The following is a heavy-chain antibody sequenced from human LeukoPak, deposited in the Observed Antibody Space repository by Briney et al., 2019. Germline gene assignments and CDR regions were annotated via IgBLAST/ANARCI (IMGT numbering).Heavy chain of an antibody. Sequence: GGSLRLSCAASGLNFRKSWMTWVRQAPGKGLEWVSAISGSGGSTYYADSVKGRFTISRDNSKNTLYLQMNSLRAEDTAVYYCAKLSKAGIAVAGRNYWGQGTLVTVSS. CDR2: ISGSGGST. CDR1: GLNFRKSW. J-gene: IGHJ4*02. D-gene: IGHD6-19*01. V-gene: IGHV3-23*01. CDR3: AKLSKAGIAVAGRNY.